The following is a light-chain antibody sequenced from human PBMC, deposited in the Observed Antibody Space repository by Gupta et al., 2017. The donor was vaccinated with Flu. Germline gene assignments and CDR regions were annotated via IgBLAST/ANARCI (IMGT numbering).Light chain of an antibody. CDR1: SSDVGDYIN. CDR2: DVN. Sequence: ITISCTGSSSDVGDYINVSCYQQHPVKAPKLMIYDVNNRPSGVSNRFSGSKSGNTASLTISVLQAEDEADDYCSSSTSTGTLVLFGGGTKLTVL. J-gene: IGLJ2*01. V-gene: IGLV2-14*04. CDR3: SSSTSTGTLVL.